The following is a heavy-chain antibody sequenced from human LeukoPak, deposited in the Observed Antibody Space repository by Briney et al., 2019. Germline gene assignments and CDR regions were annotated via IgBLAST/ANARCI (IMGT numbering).Heavy chain of an antibody. Sequence: PGGSLRLSCAASGFTFSSYSMNWVRQAPGKGLEWVSSISSSSSYIYYADSVKGRFTISRDNAKNSLYLQMNSLRAEDTAVYYCARFDTNYYDSSGYYPINAFDIWGQGTMVTVSS. D-gene: IGHD3-22*01. J-gene: IGHJ3*02. CDR1: GFTFSSYS. CDR3: ARFDTNYYDSSGYYPINAFDI. V-gene: IGHV3-21*04. CDR2: ISSSSSYI.